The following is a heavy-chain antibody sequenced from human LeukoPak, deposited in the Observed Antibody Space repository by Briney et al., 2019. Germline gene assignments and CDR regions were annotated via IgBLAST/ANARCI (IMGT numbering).Heavy chain of an antibody. Sequence: VASVKVSCKASGYTFTGYYMHWVRQAPGQGLEWMGWINPNSGGTNYAQKFQGRVTMTRDTSISTAYMELSGLRSDDTAVYYCARDTTRDNWFGPWGQGTLVTVSS. D-gene: IGHD1-26*01. CDR2: INPNSGGT. J-gene: IGHJ5*02. CDR1: GYTFTGYY. V-gene: IGHV1-2*02. CDR3: ARDTTRDNWFGP.